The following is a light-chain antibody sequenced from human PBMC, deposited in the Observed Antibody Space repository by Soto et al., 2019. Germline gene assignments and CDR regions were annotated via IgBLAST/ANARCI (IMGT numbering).Light chain of an antibody. CDR2: GAS. CDR1: QSVSSRY. V-gene: IGKV3-20*01. Sequence: EIVLTQSPGTLSLSPGERATLSCRASQSVSSRYLAWYQQKPGQAPRLLIFGASRRANGIPDRFSGSGSGTDFTLTISRLEPEDFAVYYCQQFGSSPLFTCGPGTKVDIK. J-gene: IGKJ3*01. CDR3: QQFGSSPLFT.